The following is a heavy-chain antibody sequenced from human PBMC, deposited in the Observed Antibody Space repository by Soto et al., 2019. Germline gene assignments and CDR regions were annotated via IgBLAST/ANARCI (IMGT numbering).Heavy chain of an antibody. CDR1: GFTFRSYA. V-gene: IGHV3-23*01. J-gene: IGHJ3*02. Sequence: GGSLRLSCAASGFTFRSYAMRWVRQAPGQWLEWVSAISGSGGSTYYADSVKGRFTISKDNSKNTLYLQMNSLRAEDTAVYSCAKDRIKGIAGAGYAFDIWGQGTMVPVSS. D-gene: IGHD6-19*01. CDR3: AKDRIKGIAGAGYAFDI. CDR2: ISGSGGST.